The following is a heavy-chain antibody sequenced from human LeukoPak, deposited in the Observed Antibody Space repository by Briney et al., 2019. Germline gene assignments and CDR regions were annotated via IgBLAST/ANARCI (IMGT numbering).Heavy chain of an antibody. V-gene: IGHV3-66*01. D-gene: IGHD3-22*01. Sequence: GGSLSHSCPASLFIVRSNQMSWLRPAAAKEVEWVSVIYSGGSAYYADSVKGRFTISRDNYKNTLYLQMNSLRAEDTAVYYCAREDYYDSRGPFDYWGQGTLVTVSS. CDR1: LFIVRSNQ. CDR2: IYSGGSA. J-gene: IGHJ4*02. CDR3: AREDYYDSRGPFDY.